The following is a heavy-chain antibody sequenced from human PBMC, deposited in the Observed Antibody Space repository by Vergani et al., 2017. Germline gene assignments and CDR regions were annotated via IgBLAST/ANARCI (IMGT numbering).Heavy chain of an antibody. J-gene: IGHJ4*02. CDR3: ARDPVRSAESPYYFDY. D-gene: IGHD3-10*01. CDR1: GFTFSSYS. Sequence: VQLVESGGGVVQPGRSLRLSCAASGFTFSSYSMNWVRQAPGKGLEWVSSISSSSSYIYYADSVKGRFTISRDNAKNSLYLQMNSLRAGDTAVYYCARDPVRSAESPYYFDYWGQGTLVTVSS. V-gene: IGHV3-21*01. CDR2: ISSSSSYI.